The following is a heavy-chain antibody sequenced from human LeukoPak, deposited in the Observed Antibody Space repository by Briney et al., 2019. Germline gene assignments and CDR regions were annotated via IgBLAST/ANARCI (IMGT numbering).Heavy chain of an antibody. CDR2: ISSSSSTI. CDR3: ARGTQSNWNGDLNLDY. Sequence: GGSLRLSCAASGFTFSSYSMNWVRQAPGKGLEWVSYISSSSSTIYYADSVKGRFTISRDNAKNSLYLQMNSLRAEDTAVYYCARGTQSNWNGDLNLDYWGQGTLVTVSS. D-gene: IGHD1-20*01. V-gene: IGHV3-48*04. J-gene: IGHJ4*02. CDR1: GFTFSSYS.